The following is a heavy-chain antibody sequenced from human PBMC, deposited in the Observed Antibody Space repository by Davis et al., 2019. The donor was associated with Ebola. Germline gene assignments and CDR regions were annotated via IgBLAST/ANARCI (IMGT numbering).Heavy chain of an antibody. CDR3: ARDRVLGCSSTSCYTPAGY. J-gene: IGHJ4*02. D-gene: IGHD2-2*02. CDR1: GYTFTSYG. Sequence: ASVKVSCKASGYTFTSYGISWVRQAPGQGLEWMGWISAYNGNTNYAQKLQGRVTMTTDTSTSTAYMELRSLRSDDTAVYYCARDRVLGCSSTSCYTPAGYWGQGTLVTVSS. CDR2: ISAYNGNT. V-gene: IGHV1-18*04.